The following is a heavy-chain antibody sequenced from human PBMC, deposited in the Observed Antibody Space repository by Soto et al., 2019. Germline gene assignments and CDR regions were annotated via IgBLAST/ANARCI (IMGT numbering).Heavy chain of an antibody. Sequence: QVQLVQSGAEIKKPGSSVRVSCEASGGNFIDYAFSWVRQAPGQGLEWMGGTVPVSGIEDYAQKFQGRITFTADASTRTVYMELTSLRSDDTAVYYCARGRGGHCSGGTCYRFLDPWGQGTLVTVSS. D-gene: IGHD2-15*01. V-gene: IGHV1-69*01. J-gene: IGHJ5*02. CDR1: GGNFIDYA. CDR2: TVPVSGIE. CDR3: ARGRGGHCSGGTCYRFLDP.